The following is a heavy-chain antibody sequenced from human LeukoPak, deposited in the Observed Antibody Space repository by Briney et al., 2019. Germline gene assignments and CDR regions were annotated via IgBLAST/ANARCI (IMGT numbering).Heavy chain of an antibody. CDR3: ARYGNIVVVPAAIGRDAFDI. CDR2: IYYSGST. CDR1: GGSISSYY. Sequence: SETLSLTCTVSGGSISSYYWSWIRQPPGKGLEWIGYIYYSGSTNYNPSLKSRVTISVDTSKNQFSLKLSSVTAAGTAVYYCARYGNIVVVPAAIGRDAFDIWGQGTMVTVSS. J-gene: IGHJ3*02. V-gene: IGHV4-59*08. D-gene: IGHD2-2*01.